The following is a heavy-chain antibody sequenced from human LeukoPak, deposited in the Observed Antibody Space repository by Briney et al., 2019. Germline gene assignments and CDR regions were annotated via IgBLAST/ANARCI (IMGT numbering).Heavy chain of an antibody. CDR1: GFTFSSYA. D-gene: IGHD3/OR15-3a*01. J-gene: IGHJ6*03. CDR2: ISGSGDST. V-gene: IGHV3-23*01. CDR3: AKKGLDYLSYYFYYYLDV. Sequence: PGGSLRLSCGASGFTFSSYAMSWVRQAPGKGLEWVSGISGSGDSTYYADSVKGRFTISRDNSKNTLYLQMNSLRAEDTALYYCAKKGLDYLSYYFYYYLDVWGKGATVTVSS.